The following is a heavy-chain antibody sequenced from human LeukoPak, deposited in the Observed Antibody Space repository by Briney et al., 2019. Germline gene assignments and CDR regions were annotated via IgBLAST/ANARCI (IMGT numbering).Heavy chain of an antibody. Sequence: GASVKVSCKASGYTFTGYYMHWVRQAPGQGLEWMGWINPNSGGTDYAQKFQGRVTMTRDTSISTAYMELSGLTSDDTAVYFCARYGPRGGAGYGRHFDFWGQGTLVTVSS. CDR3: ARYGPRGGAGYGRHFDF. V-gene: IGHV1-2*02. CDR2: INPNSGGT. D-gene: IGHD5-24*01. J-gene: IGHJ4*02. CDR1: GYTFTGYY.